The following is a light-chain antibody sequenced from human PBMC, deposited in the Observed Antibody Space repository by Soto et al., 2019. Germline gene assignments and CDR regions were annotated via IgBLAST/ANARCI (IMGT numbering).Light chain of an antibody. Sequence: DIQMTQSPSTLSGSVGDRVTITCRASQSISSYLNWYQQKPGKAPKLLIYAASTLQSGVPSRFSGSGSGTDFTLTISSLQPEDFATYFCQHGYSTPLTFGGGTKVDIK. CDR2: AAS. J-gene: IGKJ4*01. CDR3: QHGYSTPLT. V-gene: IGKV1-39*01. CDR1: QSISSY.